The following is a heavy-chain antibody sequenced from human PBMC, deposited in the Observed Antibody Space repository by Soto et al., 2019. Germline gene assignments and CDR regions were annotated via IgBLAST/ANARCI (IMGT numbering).Heavy chain of an antibody. CDR1: GGSISSY. Sequence: SETLSLTCTVSGGSISSYWSWIRQPPGKGLEWIGYIYNAGTTKYNPSLNSRVTISVDTSKNQVSLKLTSVSAADTAVYYCAKDAFDIWGQGTMVTVSS. CDR2: IYNAGTT. J-gene: IGHJ3*02. V-gene: IGHV4-4*08. CDR3: AKDAFDI.